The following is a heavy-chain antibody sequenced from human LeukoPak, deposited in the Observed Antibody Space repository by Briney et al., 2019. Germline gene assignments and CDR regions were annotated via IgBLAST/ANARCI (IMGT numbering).Heavy chain of an antibody. Sequence: ASVKVSCKASGYTFTSYDINWVRQATGQGLEWMGWMNPNSGNTGYAQKFQVRVTITRDTSISTAYMELSRLRSDDTAVYYCARDYYDSSGYYDYWGQGTLVTVSS. CDR3: ARDYYDSSGYYDY. V-gene: IGHV1-8*03. J-gene: IGHJ4*02. CDR1: GYTFTSYD. CDR2: MNPNSGNT. D-gene: IGHD3-22*01.